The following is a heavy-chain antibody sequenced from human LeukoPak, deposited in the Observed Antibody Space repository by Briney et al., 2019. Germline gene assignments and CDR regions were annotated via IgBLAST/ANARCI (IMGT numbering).Heavy chain of an antibody. V-gene: IGHV1-24*01. Sequence: ASVKVSCKVSGYTLTELSMHWVRQAPGKGLEWMGGFDPEDGETIYAQKFQGRVTMTEDTSTDTAYMELSSLRSEDTAVYYCATVGGSSWWLYNWFDPWGQGTLVTVSS. J-gene: IGHJ5*02. D-gene: IGHD6-13*01. CDR3: ATVGGSSWWLYNWFDP. CDR2: FDPEDGET. CDR1: GYTLTELS.